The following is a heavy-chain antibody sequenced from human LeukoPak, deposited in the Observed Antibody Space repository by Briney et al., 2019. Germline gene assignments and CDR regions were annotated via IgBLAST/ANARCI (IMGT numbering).Heavy chain of an antibody. V-gene: IGHV1-69*04. J-gene: IGHJ6*02. Sequence: SVKVPCKASGGTFSSYAISWVRQAPGQGLEWMGRIIPILGIANYAQKFQGRVTITADKSTSTAYMELSSLRSEDTAVYYCARGGIAVAGTLYGMDVWGQGTTVTVSS. CDR2: IIPILGIA. CDR1: GGTFSSYA. CDR3: ARGGIAVAGTLYGMDV. D-gene: IGHD6-19*01.